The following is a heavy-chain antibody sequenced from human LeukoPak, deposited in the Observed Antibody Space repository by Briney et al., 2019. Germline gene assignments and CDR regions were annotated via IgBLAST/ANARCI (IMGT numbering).Heavy chain of an antibody. D-gene: IGHD5-18*01. V-gene: IGHV4-4*02. Sequence: SETLSLTCAVSGGSISSSNWWSWVRQPPGKGLEWIGEIYHSGSTNYNPSLKSRVTISVDKSKNQFSLKLSSVTAADTAVYYCARGLPYSYGLSSYFDYWGQGTLVTVSS. J-gene: IGHJ4*02. CDR3: ARGLPYSYGLSSYFDY. CDR2: IYHSGST. CDR1: GGSISSSNW.